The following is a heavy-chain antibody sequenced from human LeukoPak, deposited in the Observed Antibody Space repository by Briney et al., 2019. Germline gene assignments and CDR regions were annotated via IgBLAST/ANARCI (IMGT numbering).Heavy chain of an antibody. CDR3: AKARRFGRGVFEF. J-gene: IGHJ4*01. CDR1: GFTFSNSE. D-gene: IGHD3-16*01. CDR2: ISSRGNTI. V-gene: IGHV3-48*03. Sequence: GGSLRLSCAASGFTFSNSEMNWVRQPPWKGVEWLSYISSRGNTIYYAASVKGRFAISRDNAKNSLYLQINGLRAEDTAVYCGAKARRFGRGVFEFWGHGTLVTVSS.